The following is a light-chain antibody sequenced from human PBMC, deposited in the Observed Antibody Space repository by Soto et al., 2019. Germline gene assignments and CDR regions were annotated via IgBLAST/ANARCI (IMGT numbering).Light chain of an antibody. CDR1: QTVSSSY. V-gene: IGKV3-20*01. CDR3: QQYRSSPRT. CDR2: AAS. J-gene: IGKJ1*01. Sequence: EIVLTQSPGTLSLSPGERATLSCRASQTVSSSYLAWYQKTPGQAPRLLIYAASSRATGIPDRFSGSGSGTDFTLTISRLVPEDFAVYYCQQYRSSPRTFGQGTKVEIK.